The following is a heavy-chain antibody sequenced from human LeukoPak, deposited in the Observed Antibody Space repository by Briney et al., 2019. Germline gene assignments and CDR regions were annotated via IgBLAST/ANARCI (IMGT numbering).Heavy chain of an antibody. CDR1: GFTFSGYW. Sequence: GGSLRLSCAASGFTFSGYWMHWVRQPPGKGLVWVSRITGDGSSTTYADSVKGRFTISRDNAKNSLYLQMNSLRAEDTAVYYCARGPGGIAEAGTDYWGQGTLVTVSS. D-gene: IGHD6-19*01. J-gene: IGHJ4*02. V-gene: IGHV3-74*01. CDR2: ITGDGSST. CDR3: ARGPGGIAEAGTDY.